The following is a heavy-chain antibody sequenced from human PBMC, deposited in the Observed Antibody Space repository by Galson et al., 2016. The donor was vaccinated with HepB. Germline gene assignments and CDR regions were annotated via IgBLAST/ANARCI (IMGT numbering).Heavy chain of an antibody. V-gene: IGHV3-66*01. CDR3: AKALTVPGILNVYALDV. Sequence: SLRLSCAASGFIVSGNYMSWVRQGPGKRLERVAIIYPAGDTYYAESVKERFTISRDSDSNMLCLHMTRTRPGDTGVYYCAKALTVPGILNVYALDVWGQGITATVSS. CDR2: IYPAGDT. D-gene: IGHD5/OR15-5a*01. J-gene: IGHJ6*02. CDR1: GFIVSGNY.